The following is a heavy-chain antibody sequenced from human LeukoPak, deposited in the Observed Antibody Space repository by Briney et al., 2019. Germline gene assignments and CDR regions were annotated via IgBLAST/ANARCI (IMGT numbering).Heavy chain of an antibody. CDR2: IIPIFGTA. CDR3: ARVGGNYYYMDV. V-gene: IGHV1-69*05. CDR1: GGTFSSYA. D-gene: IGHD2-15*01. Sequence: SVKVSCEASGGTFSSYAISWVRQAPGQGLEWMGGIIPIFGTANYAQKFQGRVTITTDESTSTAYMELSSLRSEDTAVYYCARVGGNYYYMDVWGKGTTVTVSS. J-gene: IGHJ6*03.